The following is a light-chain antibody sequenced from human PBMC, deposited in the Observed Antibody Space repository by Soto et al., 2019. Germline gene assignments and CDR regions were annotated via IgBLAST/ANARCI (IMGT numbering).Light chain of an antibody. CDR2: AAS. CDR3: LQDYDYPRT. J-gene: IGKJ1*01. V-gene: IGKV1-6*01. Sequence: IHMTQSRSSLSASLGDIVTIXCRASQGIRDELSWYQQKAGKAPNLLISAASRLQRGAPSSFSGRGSATDFTPTISSLQPEDFATYYGLQDYDYPRTFGQGTKVDIK. CDR1: QGIRDE.